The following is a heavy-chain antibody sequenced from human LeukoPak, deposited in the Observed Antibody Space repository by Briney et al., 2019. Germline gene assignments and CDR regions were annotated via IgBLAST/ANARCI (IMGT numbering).Heavy chain of an antibody. CDR3: ARQRDKGYFDY. Sequence: ASVKVSCKASGYTFTSYDINWVRQATGQGLEWMGWMNPNSGNTNYAQKLQGRVTMTTDTSTSTAYMELRSLRSDDTAVYYCARQRDKGYFDYWGQGTLVTVSS. CDR1: GYTFTSYD. J-gene: IGHJ4*02. V-gene: IGHV1-18*01. D-gene: IGHD2-15*01. CDR2: MNPNSGNT.